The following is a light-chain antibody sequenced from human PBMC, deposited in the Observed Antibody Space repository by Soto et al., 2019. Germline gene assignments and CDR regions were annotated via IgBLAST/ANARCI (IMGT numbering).Light chain of an antibody. Sequence: EIVMTQSPATLSVSPGERATLSCRASHRVSSYLAWYQQKPDQAPRLLIYEASTRATGIPARCSGSGSGTEFTLTISSLQSEDFAVYYCQQYNNWPLTFGAGTKVDIK. CDR3: QQYNNWPLT. CDR1: HRVSSY. J-gene: IGKJ4*01. CDR2: EAS. V-gene: IGKV3-15*01.